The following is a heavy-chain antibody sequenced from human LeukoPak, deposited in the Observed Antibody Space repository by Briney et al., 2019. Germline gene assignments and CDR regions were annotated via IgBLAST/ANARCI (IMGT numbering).Heavy chain of an antibody. CDR2: ISGSGGST. CDR3: ARGWAAIPD. J-gene: IGHJ4*02. CDR1: GFTFSSYA. Sequence: GGSLRLSGAASGFTFSSYAMSWVRQAPGKGLEWVSAISGSGGSTYYADSVKGRFIISRDNAKNSLFLQMSSLRDEDTALYYCARGWAAIPDWGQGTLVTVSS. V-gene: IGHV3-23*01. D-gene: IGHD2-21*02.